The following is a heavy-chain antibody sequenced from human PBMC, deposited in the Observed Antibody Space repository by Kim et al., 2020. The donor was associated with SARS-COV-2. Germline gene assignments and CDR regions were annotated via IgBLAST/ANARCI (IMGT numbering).Heavy chain of an antibody. CDR2: ISSSSSYI. V-gene: IGHV3-21*01. CDR3: AREYSSSWPYYYYGMDV. D-gene: IGHD6-13*01. J-gene: IGHJ6*01. Sequence: GALRLSCSASGFPFSRSSMNWVRQAPGKGLEWVSSISSSSSYIYYADTVKGRFTISRDNAKNSLYLQMNRLRAEDTAVYYCAREYSSSWPYYYYGMDV. CDR1: GFPFSRSS.